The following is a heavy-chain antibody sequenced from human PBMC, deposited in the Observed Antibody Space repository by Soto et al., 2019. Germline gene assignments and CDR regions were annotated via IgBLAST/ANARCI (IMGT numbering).Heavy chain of an antibody. V-gene: IGHV4-59*01. CDR1: GCSISSYY. D-gene: IGHD3-10*01. CDR3: ARDRRFGELSYGMDV. J-gene: IGHJ6*02. CDR2: IYYSGST. Sequence: PSETLSLTCTVSGCSISSYYWSWIRQPPGKGLEWIGYIYYSGSTNYNPSLKSRVTISVDTSKNQFSLKLSSVTAADTAVYYCARDRRFGELSYGMDVWGQGTTVTVSS.